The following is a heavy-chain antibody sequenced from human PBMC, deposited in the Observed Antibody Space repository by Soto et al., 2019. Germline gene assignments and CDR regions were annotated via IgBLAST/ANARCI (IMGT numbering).Heavy chain of an antibody. J-gene: IGHJ5*02. D-gene: IGHD1-26*01. CDR3: AKDPNPNSGTLNWFDP. V-gene: IGHV3-64*04. CDR2: ISSHGDST. Sequence: GGSLRLSCAASGFTFSNYAVHWVRQAPGKGLEYVSAISSHGDSTYYADSVQGRFTVSRDNSMNTLFLQMNDLRVEDTAMYYCAKDPNPNSGTLNWFDPWGQGTLVTVSS. CDR1: GFTFSNYA.